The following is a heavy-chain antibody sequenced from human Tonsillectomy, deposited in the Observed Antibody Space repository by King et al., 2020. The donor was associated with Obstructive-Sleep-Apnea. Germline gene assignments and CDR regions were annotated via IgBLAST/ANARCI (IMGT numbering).Heavy chain of an antibody. J-gene: IGHJ3*01. CDR2: IYHSGST. D-gene: IGHD3-16*01. V-gene: IGHV4-30-2*01. CDR3: ARKSDTFSDAFDV. CDR1: GGSISSGNYA. Sequence: QLQESGSGLVKPSQTLSLICAVSGGSISSGNYAWSWIRQPPGKGLEWIGNIYHSGSTHNNPSLRSRVTISKDESQNQLSLKVRSVTAADTAVYYCARKSDTFSDAFDVWGQGTMVTVSS.